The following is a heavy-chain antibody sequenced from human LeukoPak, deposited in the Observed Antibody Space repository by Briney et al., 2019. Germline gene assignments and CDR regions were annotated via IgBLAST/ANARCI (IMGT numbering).Heavy chain of an antibody. Sequence: SETLSLTCTVSGGSISSHYWSWIRQPPGKGLEWIGYIYYSGSTNYNPSLKSRVTISVDTSKNQFSLKLSSVTAADTAVHYCASSTGDPSNFDYWGQGTLVTVSS. CDR2: IYYSGST. J-gene: IGHJ4*02. D-gene: IGHD7-27*01. CDR3: ASSTGDPSNFDY. CDR1: GGSISSHY. V-gene: IGHV4-59*11.